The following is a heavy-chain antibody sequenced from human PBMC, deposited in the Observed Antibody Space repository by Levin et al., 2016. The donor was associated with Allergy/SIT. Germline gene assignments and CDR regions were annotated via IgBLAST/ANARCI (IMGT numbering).Heavy chain of an antibody. J-gene: IGHJ3*02. D-gene: IGHD3-22*01. V-gene: IGHV5-51*01. Sequence: GESLKISCKGSGYSFTSYWIGWVRQMPGKGLEWMGIIYPGDSDTRYSPSFQGQVTISADKSISTAYLQWSSLKASDTAMYYCARPSTYYYDSSGYYDAFDTWGQGTMVTVSS. CDR1: GYSFTSYW. CDR3: ARPSTYYYDSSGYYDAFDT. CDR2: IYPGDSDT.